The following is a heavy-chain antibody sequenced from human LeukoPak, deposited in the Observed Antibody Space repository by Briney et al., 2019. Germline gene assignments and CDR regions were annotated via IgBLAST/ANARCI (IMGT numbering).Heavy chain of an antibody. J-gene: IGHJ4*02. CDR1: GGSISSSSYY. Sequence: SETLSLTCTVSGGSISSSSYYWGWIRQPPGKGLEWIGSIYYSGSTYYNPSLKSRVTISVDTSKNQFSLKLSSVTAADTAVYYCARYCTNGVCYRNFDYWGQGTLVTVSS. D-gene: IGHD2-8*01. CDR3: ARYCTNGVCYRNFDY. V-gene: IGHV4-39*07. CDR2: IYYSGST.